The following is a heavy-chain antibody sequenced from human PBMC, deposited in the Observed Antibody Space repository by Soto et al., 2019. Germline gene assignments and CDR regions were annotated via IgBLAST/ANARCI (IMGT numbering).Heavy chain of an antibody. J-gene: IGHJ4*02. Sequence: PGGSLRLSCAASGFTFSSYWMHWVRQAPGKGLVWVSRINSDGSSTSYADSVKGRFTISRDNAKNTLYLQMNSLRAEDTAVYYCARLDPLIRAFDYWGQGTLVTVSS. CDR3: ARLDPLIRAFDY. D-gene: IGHD3-16*01. CDR2: INSDGSST. V-gene: IGHV3-74*01. CDR1: GFTFSSYW.